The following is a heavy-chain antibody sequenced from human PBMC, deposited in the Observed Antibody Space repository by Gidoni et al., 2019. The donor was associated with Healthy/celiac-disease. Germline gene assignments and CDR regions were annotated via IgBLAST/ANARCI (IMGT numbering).Heavy chain of an antibody. V-gene: IGHV1-69*01. J-gene: IGHJ4*02. CDR1: GGTFSSYA. CDR3: ASDYYDILTGQIGVSDY. Sequence: QVQLVQSGAEVKKPGSSVKVSCKASGGTFSSYAISWVRQAPGQGLEWMGGIIPIFGTANYAQKFQGRVTITADESTSTAYMELSSLRSEDTAVYYCASDYYDILTGQIGVSDYWGQGTLVTVSS. D-gene: IGHD3-9*01. CDR2: IIPIFGTA.